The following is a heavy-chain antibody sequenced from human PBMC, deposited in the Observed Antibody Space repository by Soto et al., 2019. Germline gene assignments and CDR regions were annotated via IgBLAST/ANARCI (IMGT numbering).Heavy chain of an antibody. Sequence: QVQLVQSGAEVKKPGASVKVSCKASGYTFTSYDINWVRQATGQGLEWMGWMNPNSGNTGYAQKFQGRVTMTRHTSISTAYMALSSLRSEDTAVYYCASPARNYDFWSGYSFDIWGQGTMVTVSS. CDR3: ASPARNYDFWSGYSFDI. CDR2: MNPNSGNT. D-gene: IGHD3-3*01. J-gene: IGHJ3*02. CDR1: GYTFTSYD. V-gene: IGHV1-8*01.